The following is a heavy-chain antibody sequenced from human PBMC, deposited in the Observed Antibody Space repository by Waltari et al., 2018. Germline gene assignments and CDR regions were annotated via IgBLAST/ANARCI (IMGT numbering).Heavy chain of an antibody. J-gene: IGHJ3*02. CDR3: AREIKHIVVVTAGRPNAFDI. V-gene: IGHV1-69*08. CDR2: IIPILGIA. D-gene: IGHD2-21*02. Sequence: QVQLVQSGAEVKKPGSSVKVSCKASGGTFSSYTISWVRQAPGQGLEWMGRIIPILGIANYAQKFQGRVTITADKSTSTAYMELSSLRSEDTAVYYCAREIKHIVVVTAGRPNAFDIWGQGTMVIVSS. CDR1: GGTFSSYT.